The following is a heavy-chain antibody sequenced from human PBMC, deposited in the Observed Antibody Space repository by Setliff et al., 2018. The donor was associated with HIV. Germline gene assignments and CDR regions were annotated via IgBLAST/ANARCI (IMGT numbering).Heavy chain of an antibody. CDR3: ARRIANWNVDDAFDI. CDR1: GYSFTSYW. Sequence: GESLKISCKGSGYSFTSYWISWVRQMPGKGLEWMGRIDPSDSYTNYSPSFQGHVTISADKSISTAYLQWSSLKASDTAMYHCARRIANWNVDDAFDIWGQGTMVTVSS. D-gene: IGHD1-20*01. J-gene: IGHJ3*02. CDR2: IDPSDSYT. V-gene: IGHV5-10-1*01.